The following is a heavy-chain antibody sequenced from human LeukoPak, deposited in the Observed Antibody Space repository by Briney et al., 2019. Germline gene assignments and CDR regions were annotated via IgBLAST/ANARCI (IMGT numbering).Heavy chain of an antibody. D-gene: IGHD1-26*01. V-gene: IGHV3-23*01. CDR2: ISGSGGST. CDR3: AKGSGSYENNWFDP. Sequence: GGSLRLSCAASGFTFSSYAMSWVRQAPGKGLEWVSAISGSGGSTYYADPVKGRFTISRDNSKNTLYLQMNTLRAEDTAVYYCAKGSGSYENNWFDPWGQGTLVTVSS. CDR1: GFTFSSYA. J-gene: IGHJ5*02.